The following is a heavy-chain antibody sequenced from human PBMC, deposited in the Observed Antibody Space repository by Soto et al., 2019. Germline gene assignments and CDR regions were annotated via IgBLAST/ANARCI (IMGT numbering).Heavy chain of an antibody. CDR3: AKDNHLDRDGPFDY. Sequence: GGSLRLSCAASGFSFDDYGMHWVRQGPGKGLEWVSGISWNSGDIYYADSVKGRFTISRDNAKRSLYLQMNSLRTEDTALYYCAKDNHLDRDGPFDYCGQGILVTVSS. D-gene: IGHD2-2*03. CDR2: ISWNSGDI. CDR1: GFSFDDYG. V-gene: IGHV3-9*01. J-gene: IGHJ4*02.